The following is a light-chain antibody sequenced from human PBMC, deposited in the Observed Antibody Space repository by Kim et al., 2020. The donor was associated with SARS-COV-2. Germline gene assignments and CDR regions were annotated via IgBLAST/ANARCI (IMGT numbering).Light chain of an antibody. J-gene: IGKJ4*01. V-gene: IGKV3-15*01. CDR1: QGVRRH. Sequence: VSPGGRATPSCRASQGVRRHLAWYQQKPGQAPRLLIYLASTRATDVPARFSGSGSGTEFTLTISSLQSEDVAVYYCQHYTYWPLTFGGGTKVDIK. CDR3: QHYTYWPLT. CDR2: LAS.